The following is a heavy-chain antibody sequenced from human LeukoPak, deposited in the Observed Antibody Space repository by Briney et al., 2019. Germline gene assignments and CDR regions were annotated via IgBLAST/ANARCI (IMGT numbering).Heavy chain of an antibody. CDR2: IYYSGST. D-gene: IGHD6-13*01. CDR1: GGSISSHH. CDR3: ARHLDIAASGTFDY. V-gene: IGHV4-59*08. J-gene: IGHJ4*02. Sequence: SETLSLTCTVSGGSISSHHWSWIRQPPGKGLEWLGYIYYSGSTNYKPSLKSRATISVDTSKNQFSLKLTSVTAADTAVYYCARHLDIAASGTFDYWGQGTLVTVSS.